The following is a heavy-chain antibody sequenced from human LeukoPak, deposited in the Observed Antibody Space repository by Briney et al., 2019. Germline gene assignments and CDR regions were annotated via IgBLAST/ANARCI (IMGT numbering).Heavy chain of an antibody. Sequence: PSETLSLTCTVSGGSISSSSYYWGWIRQPPGKGLEWIGSIYYSGSTYYNPSLKSRVTISVDTSKNQFSLKLSSVTAADTAVYYCARVDSSGYLDYWGQGILVTVSS. J-gene: IGHJ4*02. V-gene: IGHV4-39*07. CDR3: ARVDSSGYLDY. CDR1: GGSISSSSYY. CDR2: IYYSGST. D-gene: IGHD3-22*01.